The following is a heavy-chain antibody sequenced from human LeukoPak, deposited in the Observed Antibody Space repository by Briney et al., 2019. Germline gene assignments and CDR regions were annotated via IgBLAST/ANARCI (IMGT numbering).Heavy chain of an antibody. V-gene: IGHV4-4*07. J-gene: IGHJ4*02. Sequence: SETLPLTCTVSGGSISGYYLSWIRQPAGKGLEWIGRIYSSGSTNYNPSLKSRVTISVDTSKNQFSLKLSSVTAADTAVYYCARARVITPLDYWGQGTLVTVSS. CDR3: ARARVITPLDY. D-gene: IGHD3-3*01. CDR1: GGSISGYY. CDR2: IYSSGST.